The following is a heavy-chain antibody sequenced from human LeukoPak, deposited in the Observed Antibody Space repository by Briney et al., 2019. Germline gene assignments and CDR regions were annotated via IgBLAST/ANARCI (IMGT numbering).Heavy chain of an antibody. CDR2: ISGSGGRT. D-gene: IGHD6-19*01. CDR1: GFTFSSYA. Sequence: GGSLRLSCAASGFTFSSYAMSWVRQAPGKGMEWVSAISGSGGRTYYAASVKGRFTICRDNCKNTRCVQMNSLRADDTAVYYRAKDPTRDSVAGTNYWGQGTLVTVSS. CDR3: AKDPTRDSVAGTNY. V-gene: IGHV3-23*01. J-gene: IGHJ4*02.